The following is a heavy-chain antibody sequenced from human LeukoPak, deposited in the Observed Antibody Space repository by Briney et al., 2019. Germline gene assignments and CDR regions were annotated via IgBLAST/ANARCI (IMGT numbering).Heavy chain of an antibody. CDR1: GGTFSSYA. J-gene: IGHJ4*02. D-gene: IGHD5-18*01. V-gene: IGHV1-69*05. Sequence: SVKVSCKASGGTFSSYAISWVRQAPGQGPEWMGRIIPIFGTANYAQKFQGRVTITTDESTSTAYMELSSLRSEDTAVYYCARGNTAMAPIDYWGQGTLVTVSS. CDR2: IIPIFGTA. CDR3: ARGNTAMAPIDY.